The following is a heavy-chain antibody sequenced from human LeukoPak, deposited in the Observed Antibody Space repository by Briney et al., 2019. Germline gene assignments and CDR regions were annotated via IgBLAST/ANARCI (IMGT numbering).Heavy chain of an antibody. V-gene: IGHV3-23*01. CDR1: GFTFSSYA. D-gene: IGHD2-15*01. Sequence: GGSLRLSCEASGFTFSSYAMSWVRQAPGKGLEWVSGISGSGGSTYFADSVKGRFTISRDNSKNTLYLQMNSLRAEDTAVYYCAKHLLPGNYFDYWGQGTLVTVSS. CDR3: AKHLLPGNYFDY. CDR2: ISGSGGST. J-gene: IGHJ4*02.